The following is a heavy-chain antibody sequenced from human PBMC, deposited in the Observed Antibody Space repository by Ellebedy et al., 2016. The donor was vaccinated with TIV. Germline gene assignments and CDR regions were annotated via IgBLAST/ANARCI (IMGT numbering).Heavy chain of an antibody. CDR1: GYPFSNFG. CDR2: ITTHSADT. CDR3: ARGSYSEFRVGDY. V-gene: IGHV1-18*01. D-gene: IGHD3-10*01. Sequence: ASVKVSXXTSGYPFSNFGITWVRQAPGQGLEWMGWITTHSADTNYAQKLQGRVTFTRDTSTSTVYMELRSLRSDDTAVYFCARGSYSEFRVGDYWGQGTPVTVSS. J-gene: IGHJ4*02.